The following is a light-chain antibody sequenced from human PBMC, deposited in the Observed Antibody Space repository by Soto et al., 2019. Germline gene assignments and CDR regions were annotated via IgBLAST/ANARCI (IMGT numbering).Light chain of an antibody. J-gene: IGKJ4*01. Sequence: DIQLTQSPSFLSASVGDRLTITCRASQDIRSTLAWYQQKPWKAPNLLIYTVSTLQSGVPSRFSGSRSGTEFTLTISSLQPEYFAPDYFQQFNSSPFTFGGGTKVEI. CDR1: QDIRST. CDR3: QQFNSSPFT. V-gene: IGKV1-9*01. CDR2: TVS.